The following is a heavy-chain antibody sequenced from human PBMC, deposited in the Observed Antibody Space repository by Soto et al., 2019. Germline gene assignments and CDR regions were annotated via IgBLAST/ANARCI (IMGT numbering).Heavy chain of an antibody. D-gene: IGHD3-9*01. J-gene: IGHJ4*02. CDR2: IRSSRSTK. Sequence: GGSLRLSCAASGFTFSSYSMNWVRQAPGKGLEWVSYIRSSRSTKYYVASVKGRFTISRDNAKNSLYLQMNSLRAEDTAVYYCARDRRNDILTGYAYWGQGTLVTVSS. V-gene: IGHV3-48*04. CDR3: ARDRRNDILTGYAY. CDR1: GFTFSSYS.